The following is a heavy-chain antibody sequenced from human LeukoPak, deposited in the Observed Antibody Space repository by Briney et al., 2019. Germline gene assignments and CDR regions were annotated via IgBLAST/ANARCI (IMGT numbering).Heavy chain of an antibody. J-gene: IGHJ4*02. D-gene: IGHD6-13*01. Sequence: SETLSLTCAVSGYSISSGYYWGWIRQPPGKGLEWIGSIYHSGSTYYNPSLKSRVTISVDTSKNQFSLKLSSVTAADTAVYYCARGRAPNIAAAGLGYWGQGTLVTVSS. V-gene: IGHV4-38-2*01. CDR3: ARGRAPNIAAAGLGY. CDR2: IYHSGST. CDR1: GYSISSGYY.